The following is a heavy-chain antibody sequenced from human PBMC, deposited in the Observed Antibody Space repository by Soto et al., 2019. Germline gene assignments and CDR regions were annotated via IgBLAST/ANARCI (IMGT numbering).Heavy chain of an antibody. D-gene: IGHD6-19*01. CDR2: IYYSGST. V-gene: IGHV4-39*01. CDR1: GGSISSSSYY. CDR3: ARAYSSGWYGDY. J-gene: IGHJ4*02. Sequence: QLQLQESGPGLVKPSETLSLTCTVSGGSISSSSYYWGWIRQPPGKGLEWIGSIYYSGSTYYNPSLKSRVTISVDTSKNQFSLKLSSVTAADTAVYYCARAYSSGWYGDYWGQGTLVTVSS.